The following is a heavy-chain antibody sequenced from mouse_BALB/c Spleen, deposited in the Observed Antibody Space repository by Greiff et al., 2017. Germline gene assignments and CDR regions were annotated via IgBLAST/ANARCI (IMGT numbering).Heavy chain of an antibody. CDR2: IWAGGST. V-gene: IGHV2-9*02. J-gene: IGHJ4*01. D-gene: IGHD1-1*01. CDR3: ARERDYYGGDAMDY. Sequence: QVHVKQSGPGLVAPSQSLSITCTVSGFSLTSYGVHWVRQPPGKGLEWLGVIWAGGSTNYNSALMSRLSISKDNSKSQVFLKMNSLQTDDTAMYYCARERDYYGGDAMDYWGQGTSVTVSS. CDR1: GFSLTSYG.